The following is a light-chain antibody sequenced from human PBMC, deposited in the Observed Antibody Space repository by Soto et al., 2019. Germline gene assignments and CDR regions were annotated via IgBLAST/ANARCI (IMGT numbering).Light chain of an antibody. CDR1: SSNIGSNT. V-gene: IGLV1-44*01. CDR2: SNN. J-gene: IGLJ1*01. CDR3: ATWADGLNSYD. Sequence: QSVLTQPPSASGTPGQRVTISCSGSSSNIGSNTVSWYQQLPQRAPKLLIFSNNQRPSGVPDRFSGSKSGTSASLAISGLQSEDEADYYCATWADGLNSYDFGTGTKVTVL.